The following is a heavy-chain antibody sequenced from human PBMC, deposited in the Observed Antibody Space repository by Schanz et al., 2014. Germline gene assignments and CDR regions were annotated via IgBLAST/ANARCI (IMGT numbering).Heavy chain of an antibody. CDR1: GATFTAYF. V-gene: IGHV1-2*06. J-gene: IGHJ4*02. CDR3: ARARYTGYDCSGY. D-gene: IGHD5-12*01. Sequence: QVRLVQSGAEVKKPGSSVKVSCKSSGATFTAYFIHWVRQAPGQGLEWMGRINPNTGGTNFAQKFQGRVTLTSDTSISTAFMELSGLTSDDTATYFCARARYTGYDCSGYWGQGTLLIVSS. CDR2: INPNTGGT.